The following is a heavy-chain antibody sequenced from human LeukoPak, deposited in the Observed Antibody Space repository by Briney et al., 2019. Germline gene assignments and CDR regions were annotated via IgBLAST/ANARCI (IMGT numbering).Heavy chain of an antibody. V-gene: IGHV4-4*02. CDR1: GGSISSSNW. CDR3: ASNVAEDFYYYMDV. CDR2: IYHSGST. Sequence: PSGTLSLTCAVSGGSISSSNWWSWVRQPPGKGLEWIGEIYHSGSTNYNPSLKSRVTISVDTSKNQFSLKLSSVTAADTAVYYCASNVAEDFYYYMDVWGKGTTVTVSS. D-gene: IGHD5-12*01. J-gene: IGHJ6*03.